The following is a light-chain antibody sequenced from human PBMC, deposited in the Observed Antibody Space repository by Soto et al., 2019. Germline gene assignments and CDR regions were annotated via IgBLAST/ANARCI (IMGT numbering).Light chain of an antibody. CDR1: QSVSSN. CDR3: QQVKSYPRT. CDR2: GAS. V-gene: IGKV3-15*01. J-gene: IGKJ4*01. Sequence: DIVMTQSPATLPVSTGERATLSCRASQSVSSNLAWYQQKPGQAPRFLIYGASTRATGIPSRFSGSGSGTRGTLTISSLQPEDFATYYCQQVKSYPRTFGGGTKVDIK.